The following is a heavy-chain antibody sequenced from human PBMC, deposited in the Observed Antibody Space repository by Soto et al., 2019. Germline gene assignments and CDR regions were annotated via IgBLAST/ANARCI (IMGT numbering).Heavy chain of an antibody. J-gene: IGHJ6*02. D-gene: IGHD3-9*01. CDR1: GGSISSYY. Sequence: QVQLQESGPGLVKPSETLSLTCTVSGGSISSYYWSWIRQPPGKGLEWIGYIYYSGSTNYNPSLKSRVTISVDTSKNQFSLKLSSVTAADTAVYYCARDRGRSHLTGKSGYYYYGMDVWGQGTTVTVSS. CDR3: ARDRGRSHLTGKSGYYYYGMDV. V-gene: IGHV4-59*01. CDR2: IYYSGST.